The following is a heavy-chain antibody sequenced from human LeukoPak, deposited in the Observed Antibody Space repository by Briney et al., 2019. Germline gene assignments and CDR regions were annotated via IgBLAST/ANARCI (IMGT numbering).Heavy chain of an antibody. V-gene: IGHV4-39*07. CDR3: AREKYYYDSSGYSEFDY. CDR1: GGSISSSSYY. Sequence: SETLSLTCTDSGGSISSSSYYWGWIRQPPGKGMEWIGSIYYSGSTYYNPSLKSRVTISVDTSKNQFSLKLSSVTAADTAVYYCAREKYYYDSSGYSEFDYSGQGTLVTVSS. CDR2: IYYSGST. D-gene: IGHD3-22*01. J-gene: IGHJ4*02.